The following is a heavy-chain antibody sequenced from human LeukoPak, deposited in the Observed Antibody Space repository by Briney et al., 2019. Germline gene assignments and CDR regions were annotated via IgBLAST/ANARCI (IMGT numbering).Heavy chain of an antibody. CDR3: ARGPPPDFDC. V-gene: IGHV4-4*07. CDR2: IYTTGST. J-gene: IGHJ4*02. Sequence: SETLSLTCTVSGGSISDYYGSWIRQPAGKGLEWIGRIYTTGSTDYNPSLKSRVTMSVDTSKNQFSLKLSSVTAADTAVYYCARGPPPDFDCWGQGTLVTVSS. CDR1: GGSISDYY.